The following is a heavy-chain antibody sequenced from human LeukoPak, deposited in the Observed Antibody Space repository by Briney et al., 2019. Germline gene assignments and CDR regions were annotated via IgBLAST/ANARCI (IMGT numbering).Heavy chain of an antibody. Sequence: SVKVSCKASGGTFISYAISWVRQAPGQGLEWMGGIIPTFGTANYAQKFQGRVTITTDESTSTAYMELSSLRSEDTAVYYCAREVVVVAATPRNWFDPWGQGTLVTVSS. CDR2: IIPTFGTA. V-gene: IGHV1-69*05. D-gene: IGHD2-15*01. J-gene: IGHJ5*02. CDR3: AREVVVVAATPRNWFDP. CDR1: GGTFISYA.